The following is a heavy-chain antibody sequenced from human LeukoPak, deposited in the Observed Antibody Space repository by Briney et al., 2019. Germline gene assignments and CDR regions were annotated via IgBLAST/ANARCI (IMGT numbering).Heavy chain of an antibody. CDR1: GFTFSSYA. CDR3: ARAPWPGWGYWYFDL. Sequence: PGGSLRLSCAASGFTFSSYAMHWVRQAPGKGLEYVSAISSNGGSTYYANSVKGRFTISRDNSKNTLYLQMGSLRAGDMAVYYCARAPWPGWGYWYFDLWGRGTLVTVSS. D-gene: IGHD3-16*01. V-gene: IGHV3-64*01. CDR2: ISSNGGST. J-gene: IGHJ2*01.